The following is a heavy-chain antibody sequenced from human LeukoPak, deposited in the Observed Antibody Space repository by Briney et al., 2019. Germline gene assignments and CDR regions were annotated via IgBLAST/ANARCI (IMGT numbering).Heavy chain of an antibody. Sequence: SETLSLTCAVYGGSFSGYYWSWIHQPPGKGLEWIGEINHSGSTNYNPSLKSRVTISVDTSKNQFSLKLSSVTAADTAVYYCARPRFGSFWSGYYRGFDYWGQGALVTVSS. V-gene: IGHV4-34*01. J-gene: IGHJ4*02. CDR1: GGSFSGYY. CDR2: INHSGST. D-gene: IGHD3-3*01. CDR3: ARPRFGSFWSGYYRGFDY.